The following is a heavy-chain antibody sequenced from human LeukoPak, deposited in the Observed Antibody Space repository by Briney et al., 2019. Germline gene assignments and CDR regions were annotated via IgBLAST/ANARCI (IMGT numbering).Heavy chain of an antibody. CDR2: IIPIFGTA. D-gene: IGHD5-18*01. Sequence: GSSVKVSCKASGGTFSSYAISWVRQAPGQGLEWMGRIIPIFGTANYAQKFQGRVTITTDESTSTAYMELSSLRSEDTAVYYRARDRGGATWILFDYWGQGTLVTVSS. J-gene: IGHJ4*02. V-gene: IGHV1-69*05. CDR1: GGTFSSYA. CDR3: ARDRGGATWILFDY.